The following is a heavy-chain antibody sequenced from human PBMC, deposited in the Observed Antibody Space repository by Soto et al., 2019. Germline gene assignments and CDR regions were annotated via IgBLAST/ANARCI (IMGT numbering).Heavy chain of an antibody. D-gene: IGHD3-10*01. Sequence: SQTLSLTCAISGDSVSSNSAAWNWIRQSPSRGLEWLGRTYYRSKWYNDYAVSVKSRITINPDTSKNQSSQQLNSVTPEYTAVYYCARDVLLWYGELLCIGESFDYWGQGTLVTVSS. CDR2: TYYRSKWYN. CDR1: GDSVSSNSAA. V-gene: IGHV6-1*01. CDR3: ARDVLLWYGELLCIGESFDY. J-gene: IGHJ4*02.